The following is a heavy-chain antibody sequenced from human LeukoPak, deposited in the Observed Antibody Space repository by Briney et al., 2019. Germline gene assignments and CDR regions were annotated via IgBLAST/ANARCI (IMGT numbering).Heavy chain of an antibody. Sequence: PGGSLRLSCAASGFTFSSCAMHWVRQAPGKGLEWVTLIWYDGSNKYYADSVRGRLTISRDNSKNTLYLQMNSLRAEDTAVYYCAGGSGDYSPDYWGQGTLVTVSS. V-gene: IGHV3-33*01. D-gene: IGHD4-17*01. CDR2: IWYDGSNK. CDR1: GFTFSSCA. CDR3: AGGSGDYSPDY. J-gene: IGHJ4*02.